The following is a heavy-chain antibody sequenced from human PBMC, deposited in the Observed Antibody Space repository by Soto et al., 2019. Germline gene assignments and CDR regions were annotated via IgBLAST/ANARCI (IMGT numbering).Heavy chain of an antibody. V-gene: IGHV3-21*01. CDR2: ISSSSSYI. D-gene: IGHD6-6*01. J-gene: IGHJ5*02. CDR3: AIDASSSSPDENWFDP. Sequence: EVQLVESGGGLVKPGGSLRLACAASGFTFSSYSMNWVRQAPGKGLEWVSSISSSSSYIYYADSVKGRFTISRDNAKNSLYIQMNSLRAEDRVVYYCAIDASSSSPDENWFDPWGQGTLVTVSS. CDR1: GFTFSSYS.